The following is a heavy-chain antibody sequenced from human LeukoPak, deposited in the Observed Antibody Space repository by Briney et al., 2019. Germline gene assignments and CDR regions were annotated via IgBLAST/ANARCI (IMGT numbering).Heavy chain of an antibody. CDR2: INSDGSST. D-gene: IGHD6-19*01. CDR3: ARGWLVRSPFDY. CDR1: GFTFSSYW. J-gene: IGHJ4*02. V-gene: IGHV3-74*01. Sequence: PGGSLRLSCAASGFTFSSYWMHWVRQAPGKGLVWVSRINSDGSSTSYADSVKGRFTISRDNAKNTLYLQMNSLRAEDTAVYYCARGWLVRSPFDYWGQGTLVTVSS.